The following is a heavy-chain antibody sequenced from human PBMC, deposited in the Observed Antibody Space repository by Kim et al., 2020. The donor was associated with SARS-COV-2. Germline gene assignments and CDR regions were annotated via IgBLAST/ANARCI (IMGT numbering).Heavy chain of an antibody. Sequence: YNAALKSRVTISVDTSKNQFSMKLSAVTAADTAVYYCARETTLYSGSYYYWGQGTLVTVSS. CDR3: ARETTLYSGSYYY. V-gene: IGHV4-39*07. D-gene: IGHD1-26*01. J-gene: IGHJ4*02.